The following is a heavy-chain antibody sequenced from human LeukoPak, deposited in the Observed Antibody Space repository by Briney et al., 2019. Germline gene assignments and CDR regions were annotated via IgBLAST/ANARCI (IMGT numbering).Heavy chain of an antibody. CDR3: ARDRYGDYALDY. CDR2: ISSSGSTI. CDR1: GFPFNDYY. V-gene: IGHV3-11*04. D-gene: IGHD4-17*01. Sequence: PGGSLRLSCAASGFPFNDYYMTWIRQAPGKGLEWVSHISSSGSTIYYADSVKGRFIISRDNAQNSLYLQMNSLRTEDTAVYYCARDRYGDYALDYWGQGTVVTVSS. J-gene: IGHJ4*02.